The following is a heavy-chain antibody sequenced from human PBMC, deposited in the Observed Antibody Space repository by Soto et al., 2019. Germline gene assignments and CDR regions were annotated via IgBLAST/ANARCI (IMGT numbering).Heavy chain of an antibody. CDR1: GFTFSNAW. CDR3: TSDIVVVPAADDHYYYMDV. Sequence: GGSLRLSCAASGFTFSNAWMSWVRQAPGKGLEWVGRIKSKTDGGTTDYAAPVKGRFTISRDDSKNTLYLQMNSLKTEDTAVYYCTSDIVVVPAADDHYYYMDVWGKGTTVTVSS. V-gene: IGHV3-15*01. CDR2: IKSKTDGGTT. J-gene: IGHJ6*03. D-gene: IGHD2-2*01.